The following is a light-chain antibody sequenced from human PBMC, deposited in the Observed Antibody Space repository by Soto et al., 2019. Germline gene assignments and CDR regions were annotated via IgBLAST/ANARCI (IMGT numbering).Light chain of an antibody. CDR1: SSNIGAGYD. V-gene: IGLV1-40*01. CDR3: QSYDSSLSGSGC. CDR2: GNS. J-gene: IGLJ1*01. Sequence: QSVLTQPPSVSGAPGQRVTISCTGSSSNIGAGYDVHWYQQLPGTAPKLLIFGNSNRPSGVPDRLSGTKSGTSASLAITALQAEDEADYYCQSYDSSLSGSGCFGTGTKLTVL.